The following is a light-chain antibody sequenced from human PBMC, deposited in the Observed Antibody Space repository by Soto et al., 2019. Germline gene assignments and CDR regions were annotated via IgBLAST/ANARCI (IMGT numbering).Light chain of an antibody. V-gene: IGKV1-5*01. CDR1: QSISSW. CDR3: QQYNSYSPT. CDR2: DAS. Sequence: DIQMPQSPSTLSASVGDRVTITCRASQSISSWLAWYQQKPGKAPKLLIYDASSLESGVPSRFSGSGSGTEFTLTISSLQPDDFATYYCQQYNSYSPTFGQGTKADI. J-gene: IGKJ1*01.